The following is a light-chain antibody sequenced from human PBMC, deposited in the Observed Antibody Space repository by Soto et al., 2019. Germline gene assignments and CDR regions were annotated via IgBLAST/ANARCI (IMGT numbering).Light chain of an antibody. CDR3: QQHNNWPQVT. Sequence: ESVLTLSPGTLQLSPGVRAMLYYRASQSISNRYLAWYQQMPGRATRLHLHGDSNRATDSRARFSGSGSGTDFTLTISSLELQDFAVDYCQQHNNWPQVTFGGGTKVDIK. J-gene: IGKJ4*01. V-gene: IGKV3-11*01. CDR1: QSISNRY. CDR2: GDS.